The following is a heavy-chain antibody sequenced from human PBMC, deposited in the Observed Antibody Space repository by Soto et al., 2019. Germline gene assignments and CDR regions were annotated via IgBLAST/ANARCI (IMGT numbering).Heavy chain of an antibody. D-gene: IGHD5-18*01. CDR2: IYSGGST. CDR3: ARDQLNYYMDV. CDR1: GFTVSSNY. V-gene: IGHV3-66*01. Sequence: EVQLVESGGGLVQPGGSLRLSCAASGFTVSSNYVSWVRQAPGKGLEWVSVIYSGGSTYYADSVKGRFTISRDNSKNTLYLQMNSLRAEDTAVYYCARDQLNYYMDVWGKGTTVTVSS. J-gene: IGHJ6*03.